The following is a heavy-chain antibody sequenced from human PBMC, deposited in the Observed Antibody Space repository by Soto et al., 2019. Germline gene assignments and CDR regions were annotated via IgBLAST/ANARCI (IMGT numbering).Heavy chain of an antibody. D-gene: IGHD2-2*01. Sequence: GASVKVSCKASGYTFTSYAMHWVRQAPGQRLEWMGWINAGNGNTKYSQKFQGRVTITRDTSASTAYMELSSLRSEDTAVYYCASGYCSSTSCSTPYYYYGMDVWGQGTTVTVSS. CDR2: INAGNGNT. CDR1: GYTFTSYA. CDR3: ASGYCSSTSCSTPYYYYGMDV. J-gene: IGHJ6*02. V-gene: IGHV1-3*01.